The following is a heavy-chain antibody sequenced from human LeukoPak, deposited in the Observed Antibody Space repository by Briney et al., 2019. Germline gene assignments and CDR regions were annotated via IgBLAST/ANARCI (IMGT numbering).Heavy chain of an antibody. J-gene: IGHJ4*02. D-gene: IGHD2-2*01. CDR1: GYTFADYY. CDR3: AANLGYCSSTSCNDFDY. Sequence: ASVKVSCKVSGYTFADYYMHWVQQAPGKGLEWMGLVDPEDGETIYAEKFQGRVTITADTSTDTAYMELSSLRSEDTAVYYCAANLGYCSSTSCNDFDYWDQGTLVTVSS. V-gene: IGHV1-69-2*01. CDR2: VDPEDGET.